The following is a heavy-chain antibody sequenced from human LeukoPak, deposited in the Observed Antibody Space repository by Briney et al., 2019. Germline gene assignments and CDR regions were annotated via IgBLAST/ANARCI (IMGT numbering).Heavy chain of an antibody. CDR2: ISAYNGNT. CDR1: GYTFTSYA. V-gene: IGHV1-18*01. J-gene: IGHJ4*02. CDR3: ARGDSSSWKLDLLEFDY. D-gene: IGHD6-13*01. Sequence: ASVKVSCKASGYTFTSYAMNWVRQAPGQGLEWMGWISAYNGNTNYAQKLQGRVTMTTDTSTSTAYMELRSLRSDDTAVYYCARGDSSSWKLDLLEFDYWGQGTLVTVSS.